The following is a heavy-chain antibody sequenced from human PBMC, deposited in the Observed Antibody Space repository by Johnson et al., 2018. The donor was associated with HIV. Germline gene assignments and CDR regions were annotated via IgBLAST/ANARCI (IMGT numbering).Heavy chain of an antibody. D-gene: IGHD3-10*01. CDR3: YCTDHFGAGSESKGTFDA. Sequence: VQLVESGGGLFNLEKWLPSPLVGPELGFGNFAYPGFGKAPGKGREGGPVLSLDGNLKKYADSVKGGLTIPRANSKNTRYLQMTSLRQDDTAAYSCYCTDHFGAGSESKGTFDAWGQGTMVTVSS. V-gene: IGHV3-30*03. J-gene: IGHJ3*01. CDR1: ELGFGNFA. CDR2: LSLDGNLK.